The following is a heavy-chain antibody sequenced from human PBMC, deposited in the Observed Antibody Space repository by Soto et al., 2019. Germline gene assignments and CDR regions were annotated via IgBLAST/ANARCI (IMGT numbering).Heavy chain of an antibody. J-gene: IGHJ3*02. V-gene: IGHV1-18*01. D-gene: IGHD6-19*01. Sequence: ALVKVSCKSSGYTFTSYGISWVRQAPGQGLEWMGWISAYNGNTNYAQKLQSRVTMTTDTSTSTAYMELRSLRSDDTAVYYCASGPYSSGWLGVAFDIWGQGTMVTVSS. CDR3: ASGPYSSGWLGVAFDI. CDR2: ISAYNGNT. CDR1: GYTFTSYG.